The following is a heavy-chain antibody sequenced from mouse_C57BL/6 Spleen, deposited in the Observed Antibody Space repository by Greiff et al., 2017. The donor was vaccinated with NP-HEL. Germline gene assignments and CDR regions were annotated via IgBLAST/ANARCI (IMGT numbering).Heavy chain of an antibody. Sequence: QVQLQQSGAELARPGASVKMSCKASGYTFTSYTMHWVKQRPGQGLEWIGYINPSSGYTKYNQKFKDKATLTADKSSSTAYMQLSSLTSEDSAVYYCARSGATIYYGYYFDDWGQGTTLTVSS. CDR2: INPSSGYT. CDR1: GYTFTSYT. CDR3: ARSGATIYYGYYFDD. J-gene: IGHJ2*01. D-gene: IGHD2-1*01. V-gene: IGHV1-4*01.